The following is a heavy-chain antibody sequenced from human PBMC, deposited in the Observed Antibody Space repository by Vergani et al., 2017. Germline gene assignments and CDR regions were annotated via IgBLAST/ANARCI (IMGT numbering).Heavy chain of an antibody. V-gene: IGHV3-21*04. Sequence: EVQLVESGGGLVKPGGSLRLSCAASGFTFSSYSMNWVRQAPGKGLEWVSSSSSSSSYIYYADSVKGRFTISRDNAKNTLYLQMNSLRAEDTAVYYCAKGSGYSFGRDYYGMDVWGQGTTVTVSS. CDR2: SSSSSSYI. CDR3: AKGSGYSFGRDYYGMDV. D-gene: IGHD5-18*01. J-gene: IGHJ6*02. CDR1: GFTFSSYS.